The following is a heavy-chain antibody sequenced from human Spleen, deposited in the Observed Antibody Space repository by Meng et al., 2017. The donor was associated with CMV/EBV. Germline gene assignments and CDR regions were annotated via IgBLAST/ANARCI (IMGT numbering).Heavy chain of an antibody. J-gene: IGHJ3*02. V-gene: IGHV4-31*02. CDR2: IYYSGST. CDR1: GGSISSGGYY. CDR3: ARDFGFWSGYLNAFDI. D-gene: IGHD3-3*01. Sequence: SCTVSGGSISSGGYYWSWIRQHPGKGLEWIGYIYYSGSTYYNPSLKSRVTISVDTSKNQFSLKLSSVTAADTAVYYCARDFGFWSGYLNAFDIWGQGTMVTVSS.